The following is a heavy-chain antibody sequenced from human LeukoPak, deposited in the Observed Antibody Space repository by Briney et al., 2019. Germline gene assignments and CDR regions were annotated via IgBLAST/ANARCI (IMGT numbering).Heavy chain of an antibody. CDR1: GASISSFY. CDR2: MYTSGRT. V-gene: IGHV4-4*07. Sequence: PSETLSLTCTVSGASISSFYWRWIRQPAGEGLEWIGRMYTSGRTAYNPSLKSRVTMSVDTSKNHFSLNLRSVTAADTAVYYCTGGAGYYDASGAGPFDFWGRGILVTVSS. CDR3: TGGAGYYDASGAGPFDF. J-gene: IGHJ4*02. D-gene: IGHD3-22*01.